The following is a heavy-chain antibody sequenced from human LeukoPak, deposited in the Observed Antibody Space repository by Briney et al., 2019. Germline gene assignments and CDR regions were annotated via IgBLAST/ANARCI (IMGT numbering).Heavy chain of an antibody. Sequence: PGGSLRLSCAASGFTFRDYTMNWVRQAPGKGLEWVSAISKSGTYIKYADSVKGRFTISRDNSKNTLYLQMNSLRAEDTAVYYCARDSHQMLAVFFDYWGQGTLVTVSS. J-gene: IGHJ4*02. CDR1: GFTFRDYT. V-gene: IGHV3-21*01. D-gene: IGHD2-2*01. CDR3: ARDSHQMLAVFFDY. CDR2: ISKSGTYI.